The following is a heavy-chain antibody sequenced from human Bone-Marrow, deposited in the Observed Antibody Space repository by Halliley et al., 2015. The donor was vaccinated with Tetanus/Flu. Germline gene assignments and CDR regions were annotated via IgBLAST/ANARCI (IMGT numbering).Heavy chain of an antibody. CDR2: IYYTGST. V-gene: IGHV4-31*03. CDR3: VGGAGWLPDY. CDR1: GDSISSGGYY. D-gene: IGHD5-12*01. J-gene: IGHJ4*02. Sequence: TLSLTCTVSGDSISSGGYYWSWIRQHPGKGLEWIGYIYYTGSTYYNPSLKSRVAISLDTSKNQFSLKLSSVTAADTAVYFCVGGAGWLPDYWGQGTLVTVSS.